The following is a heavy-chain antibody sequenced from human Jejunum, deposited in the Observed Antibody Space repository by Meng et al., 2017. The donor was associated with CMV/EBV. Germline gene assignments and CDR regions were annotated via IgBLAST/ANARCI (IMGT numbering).Heavy chain of an antibody. CDR2: ISDGSSA. Sequence: SCAASGFNFKNYWMHWVRQAPGKGLVWVSRISDGSSATYADSVKGRFTISRDNSKNTLYLQMNSLRAEDTAVYYCAKKYSGSFDYWGQGTLVTVSS. J-gene: IGHJ4*02. CDR3: AKKYSGSFDY. V-gene: IGHV3-74*01. D-gene: IGHD1-26*01. CDR1: GFNFKNYW.